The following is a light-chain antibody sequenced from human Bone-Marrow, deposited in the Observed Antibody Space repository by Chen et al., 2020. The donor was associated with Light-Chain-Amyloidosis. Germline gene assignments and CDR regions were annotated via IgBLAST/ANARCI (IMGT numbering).Light chain of an antibody. CDR3: QQYYSTPLT. J-gene: IGKJ4*01. Sequence: DIVMTQSPDSLAVSLGERATINCKSSQSVLYSSNNKNYLAWYQQKPGQPPKLLIYWASTRESVVPDRFSGSGSGTDFTLTISSLQAEDVAVYYCQQYYSTPLTFGRGTKVEIK. CDR2: WAS. CDR1: QSVLYSSNNKNY. V-gene: IGKV4-1*01.